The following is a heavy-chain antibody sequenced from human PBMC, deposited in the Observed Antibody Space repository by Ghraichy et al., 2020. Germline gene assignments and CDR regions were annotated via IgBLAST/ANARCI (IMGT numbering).Heavy chain of an antibody. V-gene: IGHV3-7*05. CDR1: GFTFNTQW. CDR3: AKDPNWGSGY. Sequence: GGSLRLSCAASGFTFNTQWMSWVRQAPGKGLEWVALLNPDGSGKYYADSVKGRFTISRDNDKNSLYLQMNSLRDEDTAVYYCAKDPNWGSGYWGQGTLVTVYS. D-gene: IGHD7-27*01. CDR2: LNPDGSGK. J-gene: IGHJ4*02.